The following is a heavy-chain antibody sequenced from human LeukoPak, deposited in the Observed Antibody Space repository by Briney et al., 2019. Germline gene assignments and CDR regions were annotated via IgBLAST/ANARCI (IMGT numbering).Heavy chain of an antibody. J-gene: IGHJ5*01. CDR2: ISGSGSTV. Sequence: RGGSLRLSCAASGFTFSDYYMSWIRQAPGKGLEWVSYISGSGSTVYYAASVRGRFTISRDNAKNSLFLQMNSLRAEDTAVYYCARDRGNSDPGDWFDSWGQGTLVTVSS. D-gene: IGHD4-23*01. CDR3: ARDRGNSDPGDWFDS. V-gene: IGHV3-11*01. CDR1: GFTFSDYY.